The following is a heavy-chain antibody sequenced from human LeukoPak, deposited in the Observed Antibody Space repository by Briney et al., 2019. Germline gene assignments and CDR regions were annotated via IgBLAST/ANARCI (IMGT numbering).Heavy chain of an antibody. CDR1: GGSISSYY. V-gene: IGHV4-59*08. CDR2: IYYSGST. Sequence: SETLSLTCTVSGGSISSYYWSWIRQPPGKGLEWIGYIYYSGSTYYNPSLKSRVTISVDTSKNQFSLKLSSVTAADTAVYYCARHDAQDIVVVPAAIPEYFQHWGQGTLVTVSS. D-gene: IGHD2-2*02. J-gene: IGHJ1*01. CDR3: ARHDAQDIVVVPAAIPEYFQH.